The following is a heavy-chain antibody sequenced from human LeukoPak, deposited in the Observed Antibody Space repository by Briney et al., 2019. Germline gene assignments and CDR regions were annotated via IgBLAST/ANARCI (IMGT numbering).Heavy chain of an antibody. Sequence: SETPSLTCTVSGGSLSSSPYYWGWIRQRPGKGLEWIGSISYSGSTQYNPSLKSRVDIFLQSSKNQFSLELTSVTAADTAVFYCARPATDFSSAHYTGGYYYMDVWGKGTTVTVSS. D-gene: IGHD3-3*01. J-gene: IGHJ6*03. V-gene: IGHV4-39*01. CDR1: GGSLSSSPYY. CDR2: ISYSGST. CDR3: ARPATDFSSAHYTGGYYYMDV.